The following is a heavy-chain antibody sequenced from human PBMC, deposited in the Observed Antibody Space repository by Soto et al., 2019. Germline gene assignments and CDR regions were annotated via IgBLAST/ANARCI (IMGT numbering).Heavy chain of an antibody. CDR2: IYPGDSDT. V-gene: IGHV5-51*01. J-gene: IGHJ6*02. Sequence: GESLKISCKGSGYSFTSYWIGWVRQMPGKGLEWKGIIYPGDSDTRYSPSFQGQVTISADKSISTAYLQWSSLKASDTAMYYCATSGITGTTAYYYYGMDVWGQGTTVTVSS. CDR3: ATSGITGTTAYYYYGMDV. CDR1: GYSFTSYW. D-gene: IGHD1-7*01.